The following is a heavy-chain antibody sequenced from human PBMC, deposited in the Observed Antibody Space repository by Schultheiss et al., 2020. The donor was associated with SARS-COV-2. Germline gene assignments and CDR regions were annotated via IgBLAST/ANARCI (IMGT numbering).Heavy chain of an antibody. CDR3: ARGRTSYYYGLDV. V-gene: IGHV1-58*01. CDR2: IVVGSGNT. CDR1: GFTFTSSA. J-gene: IGHJ6*02. Sequence: SVKVSCKASGFTFTSSAVQWVRQARGQRLEWIGWIVVGSGNTNYAQKFQERVTITRDMSTITAYMELSSLRSEDTAVYYCARGRTSYYYGLDVWGQGTTGTVSS. D-gene: IGHD3-10*01.